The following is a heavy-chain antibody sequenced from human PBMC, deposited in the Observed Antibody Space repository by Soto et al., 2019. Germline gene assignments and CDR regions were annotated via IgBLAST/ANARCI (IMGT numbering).Heavy chain of an antibody. CDR2: VYYDGTT. D-gene: IGHD3-10*01. V-gene: IGHV4-61*01. CDR3: ARGNNMLQGVIAYYFDY. Sequence: QVRLQESGPGLVKPSETLSLTCTVFGGSVSSDNYYWSWIRQPPGKGLEWVGYVYYDGTTSYNPSLKSRVTTSVDTSKNQFSLKLSSVTAADTALYFCARGNNMLQGVIAYYFDYWGQGTLVTVSS. CDR1: GGSVSSDNYY. J-gene: IGHJ4*02.